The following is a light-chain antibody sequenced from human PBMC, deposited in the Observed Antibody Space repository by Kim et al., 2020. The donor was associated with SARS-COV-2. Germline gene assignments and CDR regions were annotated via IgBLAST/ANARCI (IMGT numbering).Light chain of an antibody. CDR1: QSIGIS. J-gene: IGKJ5*01. V-gene: IGKV6-21*02. CDR3: HQTSSFPT. CDR2: YAS. Sequence: VLTQSPDFQSVTPRQRITITCRASQSIGISLHWYQQKPDQSPKLVIKYASQSISGVPSRFSGSGSGTEFTLTINSLEAEDAATYYCHQTSSFPTFGQETRLEIK.